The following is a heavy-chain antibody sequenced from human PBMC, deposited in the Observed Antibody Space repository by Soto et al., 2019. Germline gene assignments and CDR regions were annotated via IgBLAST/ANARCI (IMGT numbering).Heavy chain of an antibody. V-gene: IGHV4-34*01. D-gene: IGHD3-9*01. CDR2: INHSGSN. J-gene: IGHJ3*02. CDR1: GGSFSTYY. Sequence: SETLSLTCVVSGGSFSTYYCNWIRQSPGKGLEWIGEINHSGSNNYSPSLKSRVTMSLDTSKNQFSLKLTSVTAADTAVYYCARGGSNDWQVAFDIWGQGTRVTV. CDR3: ARGGSNDWQVAFDI.